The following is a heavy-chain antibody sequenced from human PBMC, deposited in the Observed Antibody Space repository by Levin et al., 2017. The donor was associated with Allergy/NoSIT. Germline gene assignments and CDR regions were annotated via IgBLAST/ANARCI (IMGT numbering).Heavy chain of an antibody. D-gene: IGHD2-15*01. J-gene: IGHJ4*02. CDR2: IKPDGSVK. CDR3: ARAMGAADAH. CDR1: GFIFGDYW. Sequence: GGSLRLSCAASGFIFGDYWMHWVRQAPGKGLEWVANIKPDGSVKYYVDSVMGRFTISRDNDKGSLYLQMNGLRDDDTAVYYCARAMGAADAHWGQGTLVTVHS. V-gene: IGHV3-7*01.